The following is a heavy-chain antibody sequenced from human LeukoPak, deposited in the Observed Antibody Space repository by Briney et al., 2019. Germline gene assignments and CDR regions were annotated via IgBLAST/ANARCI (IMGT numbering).Heavy chain of an antibody. J-gene: IGHJ3*02. V-gene: IGHV3-53*01. CDR2: IYSGGST. CDR1: GFTVSSNY. Sequence: GGSLRLSCAASGFTVSSNYMSWVRQAPGKGLEWVSVIYSGGSTYYADSVKGRFTISRDNSKNTLYLQMNSLRAEDTAVYYCPGLVAPYAFDIWGQGTMVTVSS. D-gene: IGHD5-12*01. CDR3: PGLVAPYAFDI.